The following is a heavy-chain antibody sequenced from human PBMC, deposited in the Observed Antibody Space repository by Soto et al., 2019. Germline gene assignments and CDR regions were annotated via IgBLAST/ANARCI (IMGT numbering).Heavy chain of an antibody. J-gene: IGHJ5*02. CDR1: GGSFSGYY. V-gene: IGHV4-34*01. CDR2: INHSGST. Sequence: PSETLSLTCAVYGGSFSGYYWSWIRQPPGEGLEWIGEINHSGSTNYNPSLKSRVTISVDTSKNQFSLKLSSVTAADTAVYYCARVYPHRTSPFRSGYYRVLNWFDPLRQGIPVTV. D-gene: IGHD3-3*01. CDR3: ARVYPHRTSPFRSGYYRVLNWFDP.